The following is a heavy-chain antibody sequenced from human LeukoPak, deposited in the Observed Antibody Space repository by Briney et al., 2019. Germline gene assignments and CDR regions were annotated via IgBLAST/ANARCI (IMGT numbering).Heavy chain of an antibody. D-gene: IGHD1-26*01. CDR2: INPNSGGT. Sequence: GASVKVSCKASGYTFTGYYMHWVRQTPGQGLEWMGWINPNSGGTNYAQKFQGRVTMTRDTSISTAYMELSRLRSDDTAVYYCARDISGSGQGWFDPWGQGTLVTVSS. CDR1: GYTFTGYY. CDR3: ARDISGSGQGWFDP. V-gene: IGHV1-2*02. J-gene: IGHJ5*02.